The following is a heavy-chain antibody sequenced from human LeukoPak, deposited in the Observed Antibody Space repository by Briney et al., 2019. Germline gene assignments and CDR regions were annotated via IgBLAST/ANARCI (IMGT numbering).Heavy chain of an antibody. CDR2: IYYGGAT. Sequence: SETLSLTCSVSGGSISGYYWAWVRQPPGKGLEWVGFIYYGGATRYNASLKSRVTMSVDTSKNQFSLKMSSVTAADTAVYYCARDIGGRYSWYYFDYWGRGTLVTVSS. D-gene: IGHD2-8*01. CDR3: ARDIGGRYSWYYFDY. CDR1: GGSISGYY. V-gene: IGHV4-59*01. J-gene: IGHJ4*02.